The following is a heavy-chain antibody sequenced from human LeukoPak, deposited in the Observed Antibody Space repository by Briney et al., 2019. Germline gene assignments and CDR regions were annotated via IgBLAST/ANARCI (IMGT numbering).Heavy chain of an antibody. Sequence: PGGSLRLSCAASGFIFNTFNMNWIRQAPGRGREWVSYISETSTTIYYADSVKGRFTISRDNGKNSLYLQMNSLTVEDTAVYFCARSPSGFDTPNFFDRWGQGILVAVSS. V-gene: IGHV3-48*01. CDR2: ISETSTTI. J-gene: IGHJ4*02. CDR1: GFIFNTFN. D-gene: IGHD3-10*01. CDR3: ARSPSGFDTPNFFDR.